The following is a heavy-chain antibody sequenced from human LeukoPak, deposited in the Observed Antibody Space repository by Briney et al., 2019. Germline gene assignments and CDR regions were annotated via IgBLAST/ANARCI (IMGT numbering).Heavy chain of an antibody. Sequence: PSETLSLTCTVSGYSISSGYYWGWIRQPPGKGLEWIGSIYHSGSTYYNPSLKSRVTISVDTSKNQFSLKLSSVTAADTAVYYCTYGDYGNYYYYMDVWGKGTTVTVSS. CDR3: TYGDYGNYYYYMDV. D-gene: IGHD4-17*01. CDR1: GYSISSGYY. J-gene: IGHJ6*03. CDR2: IYHSGST. V-gene: IGHV4-38-2*02.